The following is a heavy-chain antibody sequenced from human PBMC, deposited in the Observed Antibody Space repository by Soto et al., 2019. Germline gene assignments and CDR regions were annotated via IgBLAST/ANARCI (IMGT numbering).Heavy chain of an antibody. CDR1: GFTFSSYD. Sequence: GSLRLSCAASGFTFSSYDMHWVRQATGKGLEWVSAIGTAGDTYYPGSVKGRFTISRENAKNSLYLQMNSLRAGDTAVYYCARNRFTSEYSGYADYYLDVWGKGT. CDR2: IGTAGDT. CDR3: ARNRFTSEYSGYADYYLDV. J-gene: IGHJ6*03. V-gene: IGHV3-13*01. D-gene: IGHD5-12*01.